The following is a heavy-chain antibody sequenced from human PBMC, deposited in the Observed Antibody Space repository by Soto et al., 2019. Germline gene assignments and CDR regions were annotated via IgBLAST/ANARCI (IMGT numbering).Heavy chain of an antibody. CDR2: ISYTGAT. CDR1: RSSISRDAYF. Sequence: SETLSLTGSVSRSSISRDAYFWPWIRNFPAKVLEWIAYISYTGATYYNPSLKSRVTILADTSKNQFSLKLNSVTSADTAVYYCARGGPVSVSPAWQLLGYCDYWGQGTLVTVSS. CDR3: ARGGPVSVSPAWQLLGYCDY. D-gene: IGHD2-15*01. V-gene: IGHV4-31*03. J-gene: IGHJ4*02.